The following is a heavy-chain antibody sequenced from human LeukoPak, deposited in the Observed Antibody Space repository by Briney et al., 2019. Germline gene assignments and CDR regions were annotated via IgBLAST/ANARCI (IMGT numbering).Heavy chain of an antibody. CDR2: ISHDGGYK. CDR3: AKWGVYYGMDV. Sequence: GGSLRLSCAASGFTFSNYGMHWVRQSPGKGLEWVAVISHDGGYKYHADSPKGRFTISKDNSKNTLYLQMNSLRAEDTAVYYCAKWGVYYGMDVWGQGTTVTVSS. J-gene: IGHJ6*02. D-gene: IGHD3-10*01. V-gene: IGHV3-30*18. CDR1: GFTFSNYG.